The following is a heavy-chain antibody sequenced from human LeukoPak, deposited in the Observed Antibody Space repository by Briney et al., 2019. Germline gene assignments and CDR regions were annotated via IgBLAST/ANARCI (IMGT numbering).Heavy chain of an antibody. Sequence: SETLSLTCTVSGGSISSSSYYWGWIRQPPGKGLEWIGSIYYSGSTYYNPSLKDRVTISVNTSKNQFSLKLSSVTAADTAVYYCARRSGGKYNWFDPWGQGTLVTVSS. CDR3: ARRSGGKYNWFDP. CDR1: GGSISSSSYY. CDR2: IYYSGST. J-gene: IGHJ5*02. D-gene: IGHD3-10*01. V-gene: IGHV4-39*07.